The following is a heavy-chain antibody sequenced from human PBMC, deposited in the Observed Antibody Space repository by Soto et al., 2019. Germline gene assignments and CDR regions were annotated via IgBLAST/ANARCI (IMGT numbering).Heavy chain of an antibody. J-gene: IGHJ5*02. CDR2: IYYSGST. CDR1: GGSISSSSYY. CDR3: ARRGYREGENWFDP. V-gene: IGHV4-39*01. Sequence: QLQLQESGPGLVKPSETLSLTCTVSGGSISSSSYYWGWIRQPPGKGLEWIGSIYYSGSTYYNPSLKSRVTISVDTSKNQFSLKLSSVTAADTAVYYCARRGYREGENWFDPWGQGTLVTVSS. D-gene: IGHD6-13*01.